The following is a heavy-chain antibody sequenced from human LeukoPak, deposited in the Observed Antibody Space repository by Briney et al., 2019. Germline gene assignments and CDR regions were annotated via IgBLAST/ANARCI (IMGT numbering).Heavy chain of an antibody. CDR1: GGSISSYY. CDR2: IYYSGST. CDR3: ARDHGTSSPFDY. V-gene: IGHV4-59*01. J-gene: IGHJ4*02. Sequence: KPSETLSLTCTVSGGSISSYYWSWIRQPPGKGLEWIGYIYYSGSTNYNPSLKSRVTISVDTSKNQFSLKLSSVTAADTAVYYCARDHGTSSPFDYWGQGTLVTVSS. D-gene: IGHD2-2*01.